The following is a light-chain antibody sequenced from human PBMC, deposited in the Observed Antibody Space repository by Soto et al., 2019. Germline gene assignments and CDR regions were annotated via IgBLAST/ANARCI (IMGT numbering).Light chain of an antibody. Sequence: QSVLTQPASVSGSPVQSITISCTGTSRDVCGYNYVSWYQQHPGKSPKLMIYEVSNRPSGVSNRFSGSKSGNTASLTISGLQAEDEADYYCRSYTRSXTYVLGTGTKVX. CDR2: EVS. CDR1: SRDVCGYNY. V-gene: IGLV2-14*01. J-gene: IGLJ1*01. CDR3: RSYTRSXTYV.